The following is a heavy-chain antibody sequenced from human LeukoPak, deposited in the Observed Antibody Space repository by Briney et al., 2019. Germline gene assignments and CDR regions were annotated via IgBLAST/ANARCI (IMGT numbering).Heavy chain of an antibody. D-gene: IGHD3-3*01. Sequence: SETLSLTCTVSGGSISSYYWSWIRQPPGKGLEWIGYIYYSGSTNYNPSLKSRVTVSVDTSKNQFSLKLSSVTAADTAVYYCARDRPEWNDAFDIWGQGTMVTVSS. CDR1: GGSISSYY. V-gene: IGHV4-59*01. J-gene: IGHJ3*02. CDR3: ARDRPEWNDAFDI. CDR2: IYYSGST.